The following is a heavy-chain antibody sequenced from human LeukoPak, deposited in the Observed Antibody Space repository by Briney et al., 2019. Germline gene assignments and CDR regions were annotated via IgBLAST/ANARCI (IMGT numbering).Heavy chain of an antibody. CDR3: ARSLPYDNRNPHIDH. CDR2: INPKIADT. D-gene: IGHD3-22*01. V-gene: IGHV1-2*02. CDR1: GYTFNDFY. J-gene: IGHJ4*02. Sequence: ASVTVSCKASGYTFNDFYVHWVRQAPGQGLEWMGWINPKIADTIYAQSVRGRVTMTRDTSITTAYLELSSLRSDDTAVYYCARSLPYDNRNPHIDHWGQGTLITASS.